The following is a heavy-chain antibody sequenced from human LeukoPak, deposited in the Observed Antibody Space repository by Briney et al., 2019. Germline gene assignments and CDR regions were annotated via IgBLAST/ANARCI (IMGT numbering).Heavy chain of an antibody. D-gene: IGHD2-15*01. CDR3: ARDISMVVAATSFDY. Sequence: SGGSLRLSCAASGFTFSSYGMSRVRQAPGKGLEWVSAISDSGGNTYYADSVKGRFTISRDNSKNTLYLQMNSLRAEDTAVYYCARDISMVVAATSFDYWGQGTLVTVSS. V-gene: IGHV3-23*01. CDR1: GFTFSSYG. CDR2: ISDSGGNT. J-gene: IGHJ4*02.